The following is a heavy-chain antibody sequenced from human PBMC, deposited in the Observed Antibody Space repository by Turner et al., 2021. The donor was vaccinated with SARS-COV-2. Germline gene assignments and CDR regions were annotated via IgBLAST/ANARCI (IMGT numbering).Heavy chain of an antibody. D-gene: IGHD2-15*01. CDR1: GFTVSSNY. V-gene: IGHV3-53*02. Sequence: EVQLVETGGGLIQPGGSLRLPCAASGFTVSSNYMSWVRQATGKGREGVSVIYSGGSTFYADSVKGRFTISRDSSKNTLYLQMNSLRAEDTAVYYCARDLVEMGGMDVWGQGTTVTVSS. CDR3: ARDLVEMGGMDV. CDR2: IYSGGST. J-gene: IGHJ6*02.